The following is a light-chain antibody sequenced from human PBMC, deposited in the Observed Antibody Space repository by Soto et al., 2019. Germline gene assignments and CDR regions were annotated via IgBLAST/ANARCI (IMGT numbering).Light chain of an antibody. CDR1: QDISSS. CDR3: QQTKSYPST. CDR2: GAS. Sequence: AIQLTQSPSSLSASVGDRVTITCRASQDISSSLAWYQQKAGKAPKLLIYGASILQSGVPSGFSGSGFGTDFTLTISSLRAEDFAIYFCQQTKSYPSTFGGGTKGDIK. V-gene: IGKV1-13*02. J-gene: IGKJ4*01.